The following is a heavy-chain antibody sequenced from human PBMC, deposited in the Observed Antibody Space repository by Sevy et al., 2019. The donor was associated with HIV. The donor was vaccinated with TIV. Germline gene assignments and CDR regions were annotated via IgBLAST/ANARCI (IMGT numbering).Heavy chain of an antibody. V-gene: IGHV1-2*02. CDR3: ATASDYYDSSGYPFDY. Sequence: ASVKVSCKASGYTFIGFYIHWVRQAPGQGLEWMGWINPNSGDTDYAQKFQGRVTMTEDTSTDTAYMELSSLRSEDTAVYYWATASDYYDSSGYPFDYWGQGTLVTVSS. CDR1: GYTFIGFY. CDR2: INPNSGDT. D-gene: IGHD3-22*01. J-gene: IGHJ4*02.